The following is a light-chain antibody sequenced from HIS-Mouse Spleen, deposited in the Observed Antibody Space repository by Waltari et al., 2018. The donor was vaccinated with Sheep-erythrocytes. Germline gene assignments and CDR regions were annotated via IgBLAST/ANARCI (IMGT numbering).Light chain of an antibody. CDR3: YSADSSGNHWV. CDR2: VDG. V-gene: IGLV3-10*01. CDR1: ALPKKY. J-gene: IGLJ3*02. Sequence: SYELTQPPSVSVSPGQTARIPCPGDALPKKYAYWYQQKAGQAPVLVIHVDGKRPSGIPERFSGSTSGTMATLTISGAQVEDEADYYCYSADSSGNHWVFGGGTKLAVL.